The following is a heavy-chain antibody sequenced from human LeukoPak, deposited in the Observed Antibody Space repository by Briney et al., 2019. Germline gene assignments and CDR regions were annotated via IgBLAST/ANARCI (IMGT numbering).Heavy chain of an antibody. CDR1: GFTFSTYA. D-gene: IGHD3-22*01. CDR2: ISSMIEST. J-gene: IGHJ4*02. V-gene: IGHV3-23*01. Sequence: GGSLSLSCAASGFTFSTYAMSWVRQAPGKGLEWVSTISSMIESTNYVDSVKGRFTISRDNSKNTLYLQMNSLRAEDTAVYYCARENVVLLYFDYWGQGTLVTVSS. CDR3: ARENVVLLYFDY.